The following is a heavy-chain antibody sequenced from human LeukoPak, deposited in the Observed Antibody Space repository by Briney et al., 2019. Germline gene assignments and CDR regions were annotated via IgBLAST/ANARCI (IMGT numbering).Heavy chain of an antibody. Sequence: GASLRLSCAASGFTFSNYAMSWVRQAPGKGLEWVSAIVGSGGSTYYADSVKGRFTISRDNSKNTLFLQMNSLRVEDTALYYCSKWGDYDVLTGYYDSDFWGQGTLVTVAS. CDR2: IVGSGGST. D-gene: IGHD3-9*01. CDR3: SKWGDYDVLTGYYDSDF. V-gene: IGHV3-23*01. J-gene: IGHJ4*02. CDR1: GFTFSNYA.